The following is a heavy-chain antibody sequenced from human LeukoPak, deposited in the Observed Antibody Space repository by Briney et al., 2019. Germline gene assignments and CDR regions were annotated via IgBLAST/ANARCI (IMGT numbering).Heavy chain of an antibody. CDR1: GFTFSSYW. V-gene: IGHV3-7*01. D-gene: IGHD5-24*01. Sequence: GGSLRLSCAASGFTFSSYWMTWVRHVPGKGLEWVARIKQDGSEKYYVDSVKGRFTISRDNTRNSLYLQMNSLRAEDTAVYYWARHRERWRQFTHSLDYWGQGTLVTVSS. J-gene: IGHJ4*02. CDR2: IKQDGSEK. CDR3: ARHRERWRQFTHSLDY.